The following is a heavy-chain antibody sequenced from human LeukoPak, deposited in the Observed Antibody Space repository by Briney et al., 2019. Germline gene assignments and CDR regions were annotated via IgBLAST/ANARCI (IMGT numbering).Heavy chain of an antibody. J-gene: IGHJ4*02. Sequence: GGSLRLSCAASGFTFSSYEMNWVRQAPGKGLEWVSYISSSGSTIYYADSVKGRFTISRDNAKNSLYLQMNSLRAEDTAVYYCARWLRVVPAAVLDYWGQGTLVTVSS. CDR1: GFTFSSYE. D-gene: IGHD2-2*01. CDR3: ARWLRVVPAAVLDY. V-gene: IGHV3-48*03. CDR2: ISSSGSTI.